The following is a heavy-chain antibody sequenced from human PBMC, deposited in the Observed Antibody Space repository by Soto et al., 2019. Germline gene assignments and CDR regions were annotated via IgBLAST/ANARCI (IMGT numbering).Heavy chain of an antibody. Sequence: PGGSLRLSCAASGFTFSDYAMHWVRQAPGKGLEWVAVISYDGSNKYYADSVKGRFTISRDNSKNTLYLQMNSLRAEDTAVYYCARDKVEVVVITGLLYYWGQGTLVTVSS. J-gene: IGHJ4*02. CDR1: GFTFSDYA. CDR2: ISYDGSNK. CDR3: ARDKVEVVVITGLLYY. V-gene: IGHV3-30-3*01. D-gene: IGHD3-22*01.